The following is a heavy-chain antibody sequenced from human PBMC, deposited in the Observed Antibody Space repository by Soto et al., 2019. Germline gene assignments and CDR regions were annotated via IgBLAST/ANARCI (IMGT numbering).Heavy chain of an antibody. D-gene: IGHD3-3*01. J-gene: IGHJ4*02. CDR3: ARGMTPYYDFWSGYFDY. V-gene: IGHV1-69*06. CDR1: GGTFSSYA. Sequence: QVQLVQSGAEVKKPGSSVKVSCKASGGTFSSYAISWVRQAPGQGLEWMGGIIPIFGTANYAQKSQGRVTITADKSTSTAYMELSSLRSEDTAVYYCARGMTPYYDFWSGYFDYWGQGTLVTVSS. CDR2: IIPIFGTA.